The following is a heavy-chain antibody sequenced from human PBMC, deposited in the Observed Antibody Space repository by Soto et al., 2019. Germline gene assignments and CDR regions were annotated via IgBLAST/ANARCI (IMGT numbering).Heavy chain of an antibody. CDR3: GRACGCGGGGGYYFDY. CDR2: IKQDGSEK. V-gene: IGHV3-7*03. D-gene: IGHD5-12*01. Sequence: GGSLRLSCAASGFTFSSYWMSWVRQAPGKGLEWVANIKQDGSEKYYVDSVKGRFTISRDNAKNSLYLQMNSLRAGDAAGVCWGRACGCGGGGGYYFDYWGQGTLVTVSS. J-gene: IGHJ4*02. CDR1: GFTFSSYW.